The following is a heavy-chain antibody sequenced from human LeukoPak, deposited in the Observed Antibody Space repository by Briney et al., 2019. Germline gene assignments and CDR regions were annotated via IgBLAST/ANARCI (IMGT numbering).Heavy chain of an antibody. D-gene: IGHD2-15*01. V-gene: IGHV3-21*01. CDR1: GFTFCSYS. CDR3: ASSTPRKYCSGGSCYLTDY. Sequence: GGSLRLSCAASGFTFCSYSMNWVRQAPGKGLEWVSSISRSSSYIYYADSVKGRFTISRDNAKNSLYLQMNSLRAEDTAVYYCASSTPRKYCSGGSCYLTDYWGQGTLVTVSS. CDR2: ISRSSSYI. J-gene: IGHJ4*02.